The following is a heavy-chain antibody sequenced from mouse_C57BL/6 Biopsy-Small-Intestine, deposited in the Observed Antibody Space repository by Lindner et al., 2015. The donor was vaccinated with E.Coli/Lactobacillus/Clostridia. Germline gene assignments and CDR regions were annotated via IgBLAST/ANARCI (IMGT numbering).Heavy chain of an antibody. Sequence: VQLQESGPELVKPGASVKIPCKASGYTFTDYNVDWAKQSHGKNLEWIGDINPNTGGTIYNQKFKGMATLTVDKSSSIAYLELRSLTSEDTAVYYCARRDSSGYRFAYWGQGTLVTVSA. CDR2: INPNTGGT. D-gene: IGHD3-2*02. CDR3: ARRDSSGYRFAY. CDR1: GYTFTDYN. V-gene: IGHV1-18*01. J-gene: IGHJ3*01.